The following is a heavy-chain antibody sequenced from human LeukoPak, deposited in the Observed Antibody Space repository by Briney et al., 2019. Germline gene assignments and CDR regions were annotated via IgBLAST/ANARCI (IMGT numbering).Heavy chain of an antibody. CDR1: GFTFSDYY. D-gene: IGHD2-21*02. J-gene: IGHJ5*02. Sequence: GGSLRLSCAASGFTFSDYYMSWIRQAPGKGLEWVSYISSSGSTIYYADSVKGRFTISRDNAKNSLYLQMNSLRAEDTAVYYCARARNSYCGGDCYSSDWFDPWGQGTLVTVSS. CDR3: ARARNSYCGGDCYSSDWFDP. CDR2: ISSSGSTI. V-gene: IGHV3-11*01.